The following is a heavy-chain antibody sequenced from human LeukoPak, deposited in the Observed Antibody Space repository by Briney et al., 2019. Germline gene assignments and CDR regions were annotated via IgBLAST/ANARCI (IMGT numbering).Heavy chain of an antibody. CDR1: GFIFSSYA. V-gene: IGHV3-23*01. J-gene: IGHJ4*02. CDR3: AKDTGSGWYVFDY. D-gene: IGHD6-19*01. CDR2: ISGSGGST. Sequence: GGSLRLSCAASGFIFSSYAMSWVRQAPGKGLEWVSAISGSGGSTHYADSVKGRFTISRDNSKNTLYLQMNSLRAEDTAVYYCAKDTGSGWYVFDYWGQGTLVTVSS.